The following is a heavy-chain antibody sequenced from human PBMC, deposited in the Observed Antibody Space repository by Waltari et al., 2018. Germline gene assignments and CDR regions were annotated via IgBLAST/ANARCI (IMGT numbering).Heavy chain of an antibody. CDR1: GYSFTSYW. V-gene: IGHV5-51*03. Sequence: EVQLVQSGAEVKKPGESLKISCKGSGYSFTSYWIGWVRQMPGKGLAWMGIIYPGNSDTVYGPSCHGHCTISADKSINTAYLQWSSLKASYSAMYYCATLGVATVTRGYFGYWGQGTLVTVSS. D-gene: IGHD4-17*01. J-gene: IGHJ4*02. CDR3: ATLGVATVTRGYFGY. CDR2: IYPGNSDT.